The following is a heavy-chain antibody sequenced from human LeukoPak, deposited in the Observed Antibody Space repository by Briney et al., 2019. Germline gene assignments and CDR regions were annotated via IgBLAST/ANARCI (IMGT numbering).Heavy chain of an antibody. J-gene: IGHJ4*02. V-gene: IGHV3-23*01. D-gene: IGHD3-22*01. CDR1: GFTFSTAW. CDR3: AKSLFYYDNSGYDY. Sequence: QSGGSLRLSCVASGFTFSTAWMSWVRQAPGKGLEWVSGISGSEGSTHYADSVKGRFTISRDNSKNTLYLQMNSLRAEDTAVYYCAKSLFYYDNSGYDYWGQGTLVTVSS. CDR2: ISGSEGST.